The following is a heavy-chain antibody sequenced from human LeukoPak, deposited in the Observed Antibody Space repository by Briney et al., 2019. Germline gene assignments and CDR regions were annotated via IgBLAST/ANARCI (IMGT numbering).Heavy chain of an antibody. CDR1: GGTFSSYA. V-gene: IGHV1-69*13. CDR3: ARGDFNYYGSGSYRILDY. D-gene: IGHD3-10*01. CDR2: IIPIFGTA. Sequence: RASVKVSCKASGGTFSSYAISWVRQAPGQGLEWMGGIIPIFGTANYAQKFQGRVTITADESTSTAYMELSSLRSEDTAVYYCARGDFNYYGSGSYRILDYWGQGTLVTVSS. J-gene: IGHJ4*02.